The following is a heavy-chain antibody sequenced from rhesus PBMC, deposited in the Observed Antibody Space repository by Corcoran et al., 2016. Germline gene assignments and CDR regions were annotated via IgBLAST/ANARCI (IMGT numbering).Heavy chain of an antibody. CDR1: GGSISDDYY. CDR3: ARYSNYYGLDS. CDR2: IYGSVGGT. Sequence: QVQLQESGPGLVKPSETLSLTCAVSGGSISDDYYWSWIRPPPGKGLEWIGYIYGSVGGTNYNPSLNNRVTISIDTSKNQFSLKLSSVTAADTAVYYCARYSNYYGLDSWGQGVVVTVSS. D-gene: IGHD4-23*01. J-gene: IGHJ6*01. V-gene: IGHV4-106*01.